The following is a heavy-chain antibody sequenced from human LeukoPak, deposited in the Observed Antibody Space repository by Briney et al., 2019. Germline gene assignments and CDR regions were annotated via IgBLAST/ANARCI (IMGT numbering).Heavy chain of an antibody. J-gene: IGHJ6*02. CDR2: IWYDGSNK. D-gene: IGHD6-13*01. CDR3: ARDRWHSSSWYSYYYYYGMDV. Sequence: GGSLRLSCAASGFTFSSYGMHWVRQAPGKGLEWVAVIWYDGSNKYYADSVKGRFTISRDNSKNTLYLRMNSLRAEDTAVYYCARDRWHSSSWYSYYYYYGMDVWGQGTTVTVSS. V-gene: IGHV3-33*01. CDR1: GFTFSSYG.